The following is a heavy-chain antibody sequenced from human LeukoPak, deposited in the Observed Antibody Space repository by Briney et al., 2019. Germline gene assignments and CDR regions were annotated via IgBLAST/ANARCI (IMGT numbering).Heavy chain of an antibody. CDR3: AKVPRRTIAARGDFDY. Sequence: GGSLRLSCAASQFTFSNYAMSWVRQAPGKGLEWVSAISGSGGSTYYADSVKGRFTISRDNSKNTLYLQMNSLRAEDTAVYYCAKVPRRTIAARGDFDYWGQGTLVTVSS. CDR2: ISGSGGST. J-gene: IGHJ4*02. D-gene: IGHD6-6*01. CDR1: QFTFSNYA. V-gene: IGHV3-23*01.